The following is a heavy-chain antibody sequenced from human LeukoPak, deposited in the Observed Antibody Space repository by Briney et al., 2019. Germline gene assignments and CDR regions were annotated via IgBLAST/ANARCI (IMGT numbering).Heavy chain of an antibody. D-gene: IGHD5-24*01. J-gene: IGHJ4*02. Sequence: GGSLRLSCAASGFTFSSYSMNWVRQAPGKGLEWVSSISSSSSYIYYADSVKGRFTISRDNVKNSLYLQMNSLRAEDTAVYYCAREGDGYNYPWDFDYWGQGTLVTVSS. V-gene: IGHV3-21*01. CDR3: AREGDGYNYPWDFDY. CDR2: ISSSSSYI. CDR1: GFTFSSYS.